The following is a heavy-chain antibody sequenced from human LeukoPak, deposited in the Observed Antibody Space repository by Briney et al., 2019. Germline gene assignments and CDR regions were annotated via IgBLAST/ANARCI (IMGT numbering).Heavy chain of an antibody. Sequence: PGGSLRLSCAASGFTFSSYAMSWVRQAPGKGLEWVSAISGSGGSTDYADSVKGRFTISRDNAKKTLYLQMNSLRAEDTAVYYCARSDWFDPWGQGTLVTVSS. D-gene: IGHD3-3*01. CDR2: ISGSGGST. J-gene: IGHJ5*02. CDR3: ARSDWFDP. CDR1: GFTFSSYA. V-gene: IGHV3-23*01.